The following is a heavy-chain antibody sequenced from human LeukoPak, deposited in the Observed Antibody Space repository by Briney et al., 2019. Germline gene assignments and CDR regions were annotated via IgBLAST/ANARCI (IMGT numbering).Heavy chain of an antibody. J-gene: IGHJ4*02. CDR1: GFTFSSYS. CDR2: ISSSSSYI. CDR3: ARDKVGATMNY. Sequence: GGSLRLSCAASGFTFSSYSMNWFRQAPGKGLEWVSSISSSSSYIYYADSVKGRFTISRDNAKNSLYLQMNSLRAEDTAVYYCARDKVGATMNYWGQGTLVTVSS. D-gene: IGHD1-26*01. V-gene: IGHV3-21*01.